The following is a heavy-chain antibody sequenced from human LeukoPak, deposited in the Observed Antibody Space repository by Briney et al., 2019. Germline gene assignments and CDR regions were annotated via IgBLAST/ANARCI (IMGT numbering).Heavy chain of an antibody. D-gene: IGHD5-12*01. J-gene: IGHJ6*03. CDR2: ISAYNGNT. V-gene: IGHV1-18*01. CDR1: GYSFTSNV. CDR3: ATHSPEWRYSGYYNFYYMDI. Sequence: ASVKVSCKASGYSFTSNVISWVRQAPGQGLEWMGWISAYNGNTNYAQKLQGRVTMTTDTSTSTAYMELRSLRSDDTAVYFCATHSPEWRYSGYYNFYYMDIWGKGTTVTVSS.